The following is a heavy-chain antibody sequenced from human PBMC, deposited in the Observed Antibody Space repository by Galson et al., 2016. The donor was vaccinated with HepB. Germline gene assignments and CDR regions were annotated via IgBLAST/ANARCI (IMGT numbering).Heavy chain of an antibody. CDR2: IYSGGAT. V-gene: IGHV3-53*01. Sequence: SLRLSCAASGFSVSNNYMSWVRQPPGKGLEWVSIIYSGGATYYAVSVEGRFTISRDNAKNSLYLEMNSLRDEDTAVYYCVRDWPVDWGQGTLVTVSS. CDR1: GFSVSNNY. CDR3: VRDWPVD. J-gene: IGHJ4*02.